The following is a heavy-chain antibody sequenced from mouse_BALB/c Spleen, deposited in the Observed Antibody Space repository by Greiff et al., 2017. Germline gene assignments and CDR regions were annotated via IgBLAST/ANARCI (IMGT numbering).Heavy chain of an antibody. Sequence: VKVVESGPGLVAPSQSLSITCTVSGFSLTSYGVHWVRQPPGKGLEWLGVIWAGGSTNYNSARMSRLSISKDNSKSQVFLKMNSLQTDDTAMYYCARGILFDYWGQGTTLTVSS. V-gene: IGHV2-9*02. J-gene: IGHJ2*01. CDR2: IWAGGST. CDR1: GFSLTSYG. CDR3: ARGILFDY.